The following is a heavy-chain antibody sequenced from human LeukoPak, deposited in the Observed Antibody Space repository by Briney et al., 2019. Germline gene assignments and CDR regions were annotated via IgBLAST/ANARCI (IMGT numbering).Heavy chain of an antibody. Sequence: GRSLRLSCAASGFTFSSYAMHWVRQAPGKGLEWVAVISYDGSNKYYADSVKGRFTISRDNSKNTLYLQMNSLRSEDTAVYYCARGGDWGQESDDYWGQGTLVTVSS. V-gene: IGHV3-30*04. J-gene: IGHJ4*02. CDR2: ISYDGSNK. CDR1: GFTFSSYA. D-gene: IGHD7-27*01. CDR3: ARGGDWGQESDDY.